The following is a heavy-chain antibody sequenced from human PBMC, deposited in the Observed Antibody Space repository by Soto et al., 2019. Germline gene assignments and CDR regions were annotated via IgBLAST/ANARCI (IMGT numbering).Heavy chain of an antibody. J-gene: IGHJ4*02. Sequence: PSETLSLTCTVSGGSISGSSYYWGWIRQPPGKGPVWIGGIHFSGSTYYNPSLNSRVTISVDTSKNQFSLRLSFVTAADRAVYYCATVDCSASSCPVEYWGQGTLVTVSS. CDR1: GGSISGSSYY. D-gene: IGHD2-15*01. CDR2: IHFSGST. CDR3: ATVDCSASSCPVEY. V-gene: IGHV4-39*01.